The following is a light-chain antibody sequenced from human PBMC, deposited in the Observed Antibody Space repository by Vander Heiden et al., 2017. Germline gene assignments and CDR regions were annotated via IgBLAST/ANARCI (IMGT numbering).Light chain of an antibody. V-gene: IGKV4-1*01. CDR2: WAS. CDR1: QSVLYSSNNKNY. Sequence: DIVMTQSPDSLAVSLGERATINCKSSQSVLYSSNNKNYLAWYQQKPGQPPKLLIYWASTRESGVPDRLSGSGSGTDFTLTISSLQAEDVALYYCQQDYSTPWTFGQGTKVEIK. J-gene: IGKJ1*01. CDR3: QQDYSTPWT.